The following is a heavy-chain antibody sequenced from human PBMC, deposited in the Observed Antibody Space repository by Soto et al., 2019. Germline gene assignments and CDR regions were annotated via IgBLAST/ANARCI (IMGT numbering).Heavy chain of an antibody. CDR2: LNPDTAST. CDR1: CYSFANYT. J-gene: IGHJ4*02. CDR3: ARVGGYYGSGAYYRGYFDH. V-gene: IGHV1-3*01. Sequence: ASVKVSCKASCYSFANYTRHWVRQAPGQALEWMGWLNPDTASTKFSPKFQGRVIITRDKSAHTAFLQLPSLTSEDTALYDCARVGGYYGSGAYYRGYFDHWGLGTLVTVSS. D-gene: IGHD3-10*01.